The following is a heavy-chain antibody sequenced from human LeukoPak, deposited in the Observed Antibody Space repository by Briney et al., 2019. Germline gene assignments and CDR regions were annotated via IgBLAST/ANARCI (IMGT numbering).Heavy chain of an antibody. CDR1: GFTFSDYN. J-gene: IGHJ4*02. D-gene: IGHD6-19*01. Sequence: TGGSLRLSCAASGFTFSDYNMNWYRQAPGKRLDWVSYISTHSTSIYYADSVKGRFTISRDNAKSSLYLQMNSLRADDTAVYYCARGSTVAGTRTAPSPERWGQGTLVTVSS. CDR3: ARGSTVAGTRTAPSPER. V-gene: IGHV3-48*01. CDR2: ISTHSTSI.